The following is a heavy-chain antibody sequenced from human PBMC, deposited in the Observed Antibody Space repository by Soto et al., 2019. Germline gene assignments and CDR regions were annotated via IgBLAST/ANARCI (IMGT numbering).Heavy chain of an antibody. CDR1: RYRFTTYA. CDR2: INAGNGDT. J-gene: IGHJ4*02. V-gene: IGHV1-3*01. Sequence: SVKVSFKASRYRFTTYALHWVRQAPVQRLEWMGWINAGNGDTKYSEKFQGRVTITRDTSANTAYMELSSLRSEDTSVYYCARDPGTGAALRAYHFDYWGQGTLVTVYS. D-gene: IGHD1-1*01. CDR3: ARDPGTGAALRAYHFDY.